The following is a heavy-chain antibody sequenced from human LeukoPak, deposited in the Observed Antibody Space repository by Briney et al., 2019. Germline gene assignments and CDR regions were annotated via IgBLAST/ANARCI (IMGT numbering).Heavy chain of an antibody. D-gene: IGHD5-12*01. V-gene: IGHV3-21*01. J-gene: IGHJ4*02. Sequence: GGSLRLSCAASGFTFSSYSMNWVRQAPGKGLEWVSSISSSSSYIYYADSVKGRFTISRDNAKNSLYPQMNSLRAEDTAVYYCARVGLRPYFDYWGQGTLVTVSS. CDR1: GFTFSSYS. CDR2: ISSSSSYI. CDR3: ARVGLRPYFDY.